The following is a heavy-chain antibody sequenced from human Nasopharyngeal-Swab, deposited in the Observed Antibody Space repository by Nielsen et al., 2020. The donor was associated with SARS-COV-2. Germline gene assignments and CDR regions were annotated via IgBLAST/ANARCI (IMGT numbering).Heavy chain of an antibody. J-gene: IGHJ3*02. V-gene: IGHV3-23*01. CDR3: AKVISTYYYDSSGYYYVAPHDAFDI. CDR2: ISGSGGST. D-gene: IGHD3-22*01. CDR1: GFPFSSYA. Sequence: GGSLRLSCAASGFPFSSYAMSWVRQAPGKGLDWVSAISGSGGSTYYADSVKGRFTISRDNSKNTLYLQMNSLRAEDTAVYYCAKVISTYYYDSSGYYYVAPHDAFDIWGQGTMVTVSS.